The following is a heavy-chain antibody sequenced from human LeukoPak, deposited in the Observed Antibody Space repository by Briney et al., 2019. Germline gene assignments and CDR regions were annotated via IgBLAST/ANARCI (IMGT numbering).Heavy chain of an antibody. CDR2: IYPGDSDT. Sequence: GESLKISCKGSGYSFTSYWIGWVRQMPGKGLEWMGSIYPGDSDTRYSSSFQGQVTISADKSISIAYLQWISLKASDTAMYYCARQSEPDCSGGSCYLIEAFDIWGQGTMVTVSS. CDR1: GYSFTSYW. D-gene: IGHD2-15*01. V-gene: IGHV5-51*01. CDR3: ARQSEPDCSGGSCYLIEAFDI. J-gene: IGHJ3*02.